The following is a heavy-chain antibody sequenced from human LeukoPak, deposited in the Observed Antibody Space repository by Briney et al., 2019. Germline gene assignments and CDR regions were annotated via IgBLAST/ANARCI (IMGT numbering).Heavy chain of an antibody. CDR2: ISYDGYNK. D-gene: IGHD5-18*01. Sequence: PGRSLRLSCAASEFTFSSYAMHWVRQAPGKGLEWVAVISYDGYNKYYPDSVKGRFTISRDNSKNTLYLQMNSLRAEDTAVYYCARDQGTAMIYYFDYWGQGTLVTVSS. CDR1: EFTFSSYA. J-gene: IGHJ4*02. V-gene: IGHV3-30-3*01. CDR3: ARDQGTAMIYYFDY.